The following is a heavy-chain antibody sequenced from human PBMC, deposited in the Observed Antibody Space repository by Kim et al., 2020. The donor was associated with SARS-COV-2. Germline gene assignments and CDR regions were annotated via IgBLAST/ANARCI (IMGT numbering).Heavy chain of an antibody. CDR2: IIPIFGTA. D-gene: IGHD3-9*01. CDR3: ARELNDILTGYQNWFDP. J-gene: IGHJ5*02. Sequence: SVKVSCKASGGTFSSYAISWVRQAPGQGLEWMGGIIPIFGTANYAQKFQGGVTITADESTSTAYMELSSLRSEDTAVYYCARELNDILTGYQNWFDPWGQGTLVTVSS. V-gene: IGHV1-69*13. CDR1: GGTFSSYA.